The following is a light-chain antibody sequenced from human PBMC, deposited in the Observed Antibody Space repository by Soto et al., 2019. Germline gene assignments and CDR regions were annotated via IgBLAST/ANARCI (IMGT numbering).Light chain of an antibody. V-gene: IGLV1-47*01. CDR3: AAWDDSLSGWV. CDR1: SSNIGSDY. J-gene: IGLJ3*02. Sequence: QSVLTQPPSASGTPGQRVTISCSGSSSNIGSDYVYWYQLLPGTAPKLLIYRNNQRPSGVPDRFSSSKSGTSASLAISGLRSEDEADYYCAAWDDSLSGWVFGGGTKLTVL. CDR2: RNN.